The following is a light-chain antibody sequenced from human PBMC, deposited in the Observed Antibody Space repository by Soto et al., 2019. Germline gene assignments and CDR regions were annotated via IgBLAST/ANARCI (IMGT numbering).Light chain of an antibody. CDR3: SSYTSSSTYV. CDR1: SSDVGGYNY. CDR2: AVS. Sequence: QSALTQPASVYESPGQSITISCAGTSSDVGGYNYVSWFQQHPGKAPKLMNYAVSNRPSGVSNRFSGSKSGNTASLTNSGLQAEDEAYYYCSSYTSSSTYVFGTGTKVTVL. J-gene: IGLJ1*01. V-gene: IGLV2-14*01.